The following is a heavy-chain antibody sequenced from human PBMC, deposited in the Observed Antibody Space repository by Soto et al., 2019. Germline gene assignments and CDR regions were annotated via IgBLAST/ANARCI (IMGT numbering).Heavy chain of an antibody. CDR2: LIPIFGTA. D-gene: IGHD3-10*01. V-gene: IGHV1-69*06. CDR1: GGTFSSYA. J-gene: IGHJ5*02. CDR3: GRGSPYYYGSGNWFDP. Sequence: QVQLVQSGAEVKKPGSSVKVSCKASGGTFSSYAISWVRQAPGQGLEWMGGLIPIFGTANYAQKFQGRVTITADKPTSTAYMELSSMRSEDTAVHYCGRGSPYYYGSGNWFDPWGQGTLFTVSS.